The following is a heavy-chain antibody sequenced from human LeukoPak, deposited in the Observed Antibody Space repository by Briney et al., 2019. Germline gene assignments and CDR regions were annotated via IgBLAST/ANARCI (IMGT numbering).Heavy chain of an antibody. V-gene: IGHV2-70*11. D-gene: IGHD3-16*01. CDR2: IDWTDDK. J-gene: IGHJ4*02. Sequence: SGPALVKPTQTLTLTCTFSGFSLNTGGMCVNWIRQTPGRALELLARIDWTDDKHYRPSLKTRLTISKDTSKNQMVLTMTNMDPVDTATYYCARSVYGTSVDYWGQGTLVTVSS. CDR1: GFSLNTGGMC. CDR3: ARSVYGTSVDY.